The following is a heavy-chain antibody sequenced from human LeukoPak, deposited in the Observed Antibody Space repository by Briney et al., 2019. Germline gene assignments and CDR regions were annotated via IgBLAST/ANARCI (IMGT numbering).Heavy chain of an antibody. CDR1: GFSFSSYA. D-gene: IGHD6-13*01. V-gene: IGHV3-23*01. Sequence: GGSLRLSCAASGFSFSSYAMSWVRQAPGKGLEWVSAISGSGGSTYYADSVKGRFTISRDNSKNTLYLQMNSLRAEDTAVYYCAKEKTVRGVIAAAGNFDYWGQGTLVTVSS. CDR2: ISGSGGST. CDR3: AKEKTVRGVIAAAGNFDY. J-gene: IGHJ4*02.